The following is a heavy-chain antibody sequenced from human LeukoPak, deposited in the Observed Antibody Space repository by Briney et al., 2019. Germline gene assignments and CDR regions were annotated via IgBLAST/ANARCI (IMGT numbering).Heavy chain of an antibody. CDR3: AGSGGLANTGAVFDY. J-gene: IGHJ4*02. V-gene: IGHV4-39*07. Sequence: SETLSLTCTVSGGSISSSSYYWGWIRQPPGKGLEWIGSIYYSGSTYYNPSLKSRVTISVDTSKNQFSLKLSSVTAADTAVYYCAGSGGLANTGAVFDYWGQGTLVTVSS. D-gene: IGHD3-10*01. CDR2: IYYSGST. CDR1: GGSISSSSYY.